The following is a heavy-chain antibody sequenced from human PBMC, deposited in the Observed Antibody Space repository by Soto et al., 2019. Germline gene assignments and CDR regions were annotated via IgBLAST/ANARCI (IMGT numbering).Heavy chain of an antibody. J-gene: IGHJ6*02. CDR3: ARPYYYDSSGYRPPHYYGMDV. V-gene: IGHV1-18*01. D-gene: IGHD3-22*01. CDR2: ISAYNGNT. CDR1: GYTFTSYG. Sequence: QVPLVQSGAEVKKPGASVKVSCKASGYTFTSYGISWVRQAPGQGLEWMGWISAYNGNTNYAQKLQGRVTMTTDTSTSTAYMELRSLRSDDTAVYYCARPYYYDSSGYRPPHYYGMDVWGQGTTVTVSS.